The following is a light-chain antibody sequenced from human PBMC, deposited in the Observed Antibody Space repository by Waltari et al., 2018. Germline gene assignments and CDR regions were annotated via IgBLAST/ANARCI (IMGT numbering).Light chain of an antibody. J-gene: IGLJ3*02. CDR1: IRAVGGYNF. V-gene: IGLV2-14*01. CDR3: SSYTARSTLV. CDR2: GVD. Sequence: QSALTQSASVSGSPGQTITIPCTGTIRAVGGYNFVSWYQQLPGKPPKLLIYGVDQRPSGVSLRFSGSKSANTATLTISGLQPEDEGDYFCSSYTARSTLVFGGGTKLTVL.